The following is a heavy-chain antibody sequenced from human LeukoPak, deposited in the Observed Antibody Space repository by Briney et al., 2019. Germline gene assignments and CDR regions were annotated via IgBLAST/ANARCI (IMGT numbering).Heavy chain of an antibody. Sequence: ASVKVSCKASGYTFTGHYIHWVRQAPGQGLEWMGWINPQTGYANFAQSFQGRATLTSDTSITTAYMELSGLTSDDTAVHYCAKDEPQDCRDAECSSALDPWGQGTLIIVSS. CDR2: INPQTGYA. D-gene: IGHD2-8*01. V-gene: IGHV1-2*02. J-gene: IGHJ5*02. CDR3: AKDEPQDCRDAECSSALDP. CDR1: GYTFTGHY.